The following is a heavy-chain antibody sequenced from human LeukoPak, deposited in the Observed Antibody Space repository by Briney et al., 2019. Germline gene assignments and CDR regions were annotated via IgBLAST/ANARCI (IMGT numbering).Heavy chain of an antibody. J-gene: IGHJ4*02. CDR3: ARVRGYCSGGNCHYFDY. V-gene: IGHV1-2*02. CDR1: GYTFTSYY. CDR2: INPNSGGT. Sequence: GASVKVSCKASGYTFTSYYMRWVRQAPGQGLEWMGWINPNSGGTNYAQKFQGRVTMTRDTSISTAYMELSRLRSDDTAVYYCARVRGYCSGGNCHYFDYWGQGTLVTVSS. D-gene: IGHD2-15*01.